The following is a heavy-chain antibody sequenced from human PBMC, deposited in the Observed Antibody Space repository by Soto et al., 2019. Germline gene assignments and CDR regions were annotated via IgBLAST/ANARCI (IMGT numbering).Heavy chain of an antibody. CDR3: ARATAVSGIRASGVHY. CDR2: VWHDGTNI. V-gene: IGHV3-33*01. Sequence: GGSLRLSCVASGFAFSTSGMHWVRQVPGKRPEWVALVWHDGTNIHYADSVKGRFTISRDNSKNTLYLQMNSLRVEDTAVYYCARATAVSGIRASGVHYWGQGTLVTVSS. J-gene: IGHJ4*02. D-gene: IGHD6-13*01. CDR1: GFAFSTSG.